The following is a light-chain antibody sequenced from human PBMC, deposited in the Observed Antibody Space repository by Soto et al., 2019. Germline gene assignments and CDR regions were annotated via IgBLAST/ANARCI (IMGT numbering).Light chain of an antibody. CDR2: EGS. Sequence: QSVLTQPASVSGSPGQSITFSCTGTSSDVGSYNLVSWYQQHPGKAPKLMIYEGSKRPSGVSNLFSGSKSGNTASLTISGLQAEDEADYYCCSYAGSSTYVFGTGTKVTVL. CDR3: CSYAGSSTYV. V-gene: IGLV2-23*01. CDR1: SSDVGSYNL. J-gene: IGLJ1*01.